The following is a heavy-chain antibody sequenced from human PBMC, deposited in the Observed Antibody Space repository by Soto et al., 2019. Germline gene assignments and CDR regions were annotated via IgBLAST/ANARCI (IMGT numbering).Heavy chain of an antibody. J-gene: IGHJ6*02. CDR3: ARDRAVAATDVYYYYYGMDV. V-gene: IGHV4-59*01. CDR1: GGSISSYY. Sequence: QVQLQESGPGLVKPSETLSLTCTVSGGSISSYYWSWLRQRQGKGLEWIGYISYSGGTNYNPSLKSRVTRSVDTAKSQFSLKISSVTAADTAVYYCARDRAVAATDVYYYYYGMDVWGHGTTVIVSS. CDR2: ISYSGGT. D-gene: IGHD6-19*01.